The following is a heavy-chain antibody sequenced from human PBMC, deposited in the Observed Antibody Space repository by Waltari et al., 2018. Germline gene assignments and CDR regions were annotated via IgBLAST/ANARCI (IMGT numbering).Heavy chain of an antibody. D-gene: IGHD3-22*01. Sequence: EVHLLESGGGLAQPGGSLRLSCAASGFNFISYAMSWVRQAPGKGLEWVSGISDSGVITKYADSVKGRFTVSRDSSKNTVFLQLNSLRAEDTAIYYCARHLYSIDYLELGNWGQGTQVTVSS. V-gene: IGHV3-23*01. CDR1: GFNFISYA. CDR2: ISDSGVIT. CDR3: ARHLYSIDYLELGN. J-gene: IGHJ4*02.